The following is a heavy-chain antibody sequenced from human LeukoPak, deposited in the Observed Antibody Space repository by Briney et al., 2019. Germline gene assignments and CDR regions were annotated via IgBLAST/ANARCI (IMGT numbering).Heavy chain of an antibody. CDR2: IKQDGSEK. V-gene: IGHV3-7*01. D-gene: IGHD3-22*01. CDR1: GFTFSSYW. Sequence: PGGTLRLSCAASGFTFSSYWMSWVRQAPGKGLEWVANIKQDGSEKYYVDSVKGRFTISRDNSKNMLYLQMNSLRAEDTAVYYCAKEIDTSGYSPFDYWGQGTLVTVSS. J-gene: IGHJ4*02. CDR3: AKEIDTSGYSPFDY.